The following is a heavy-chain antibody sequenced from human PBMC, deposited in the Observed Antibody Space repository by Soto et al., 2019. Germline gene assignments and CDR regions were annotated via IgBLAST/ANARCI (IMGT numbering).Heavy chain of an antibody. D-gene: IGHD3-3*01. Sequence: EVQLVESGGGLVQPGGSLRLSCAVSRFTVSSNYMSWVRQAPGKGLEWVSIFYTGGSTYYSDSVKGRFTISRDNSKNTLYLQMNSLREEDTAVYYCVSYDFWSGYSDYWGQGTRVTVSS. V-gene: IGHV3-66*01. CDR2: FYTGGST. CDR1: RFTVSSNY. CDR3: VSYDFWSGYSDY. J-gene: IGHJ4*02.